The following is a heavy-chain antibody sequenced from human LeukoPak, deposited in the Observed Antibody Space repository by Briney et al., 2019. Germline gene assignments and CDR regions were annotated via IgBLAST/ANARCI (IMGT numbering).Heavy chain of an antibody. V-gene: IGHV3-48*01. Sequence: PGGSLRLSCAASGFTFSSHSMNWVRQAPGKGLEWVSFISSSSSSMYYTDSVKGRFTISRDNTKNTLYLQMNSLRAEDTAVYYCARDIYDDGIYFFDYWGQGTLVTVSS. D-gene: IGHD5/OR15-5a*01. CDR1: GFTFSSHS. CDR2: ISSSSSSM. J-gene: IGHJ4*02. CDR3: ARDIYDDGIYFFDY.